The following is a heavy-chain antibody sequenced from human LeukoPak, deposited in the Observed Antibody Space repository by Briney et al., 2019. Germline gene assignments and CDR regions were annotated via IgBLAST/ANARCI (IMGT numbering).Heavy chain of an antibody. V-gene: IGHV4-4*07. J-gene: IGHJ4*02. CDR3: ARAGYSSSWEVLHFGY. D-gene: IGHD6-13*01. Sequence: SETLSLTCTVSGGSISSYYWSWIRQPAGKGLEWIGRIYTSGSTNYNPSLKSRVTMSVDTSKNQFSLKLSSVTAADTAVYYCARAGYSSSWEVLHFGYWGQGTLVTVSS. CDR1: GGSISSYY. CDR2: IYTSGST.